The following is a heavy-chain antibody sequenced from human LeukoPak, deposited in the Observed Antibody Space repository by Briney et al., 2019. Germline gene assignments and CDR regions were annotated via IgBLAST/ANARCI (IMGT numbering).Heavy chain of an antibody. Sequence: ASETLSLTCTVSGGSISSYYWSWLRQPPGKGLEWIGYIYYSGSTNYNPSLKSRVTMSVDKSKNLVFLRLMSVTAADTAVYFCARVGHRKAAAGVFDYWGQGMLVTVSS. J-gene: IGHJ4*02. CDR1: GGSISSYY. V-gene: IGHV4-59*12. CDR3: ARVGHRKAAAGVFDY. CDR2: IYYSGST. D-gene: IGHD6-13*01.